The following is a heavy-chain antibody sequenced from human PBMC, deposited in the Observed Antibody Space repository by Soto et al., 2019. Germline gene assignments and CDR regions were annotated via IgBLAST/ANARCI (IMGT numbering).Heavy chain of an antibody. CDR1: GYSFTTYW. D-gene: IGHD6-19*01. Sequence: GESLKISCQASGYSFTTYWIGWVRQMPGKGLEWMGIIYLGDSDTRYSPSFQGQVTISADKSISTAYLQWSSLKASDTAMYYCAKFGTAVTVAGTVDYWGQGTLVTVSS. CDR2: IYLGDSDT. CDR3: AKFGTAVTVAGTVDY. V-gene: IGHV5-51*01. J-gene: IGHJ4*02.